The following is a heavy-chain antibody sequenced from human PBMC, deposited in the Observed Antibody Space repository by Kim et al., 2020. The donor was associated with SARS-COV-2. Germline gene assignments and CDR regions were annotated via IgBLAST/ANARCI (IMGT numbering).Heavy chain of an antibody. J-gene: IGHJ5*02. V-gene: IGHV4-39*07. CDR2: IYYSGST. CDR3: ASGDSDTAMVRVWFDP. D-gene: IGHD5-18*01. CDR1: GGSISSSSYY. Sequence: SETLSLTCTVSGGSISSSSYYWGWIRQPPGKGLEWIGSIYYSGSTYYNPSLKSRVTISVDTSKNQFSLKLSSVTAADTAVYYCASGDSDTAMVRVWFDPWGQGTLVTVSS.